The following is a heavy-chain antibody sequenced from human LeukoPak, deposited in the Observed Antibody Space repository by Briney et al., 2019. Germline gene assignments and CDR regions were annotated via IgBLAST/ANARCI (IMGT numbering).Heavy chain of an antibody. V-gene: IGHV3-49*04. D-gene: IGHD5-12*01. CDR3: TRGIVATIGDY. CDR2: IRSKAYGGTT. Sequence: LSLTCTVSGDSISSYFWSWVRQAPGKGLEWVGFIRSKAYGGTTEYAASVKGRFTISRDDSKSIAYLPMNSLKTEDTAVYYCTRGIVATIGDYWGQGTLVTVSS. J-gene: IGHJ4*02. CDR1: GDSISSYF.